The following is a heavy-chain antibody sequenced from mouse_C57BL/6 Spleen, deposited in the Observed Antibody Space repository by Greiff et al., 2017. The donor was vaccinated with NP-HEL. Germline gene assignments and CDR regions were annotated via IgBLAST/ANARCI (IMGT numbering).Heavy chain of an antibody. D-gene: IGHD2-4*01. V-gene: IGHV1-69*01. J-gene: IGHJ2*01. Sequence: VKLQQPGAELVMPGASVKLSCKASGYTFTSYWMHWVKQRPGQGLEWIGEIDPSDSYTNYNQKFKGKSTLTVDKSSSTAYMQLSSLTSEDSAVYYCARRGDYDALDYWGQGTTLTVSS. CDR1: GYTFTSYW. CDR2: IDPSDSYT. CDR3: ARRGDYDALDY.